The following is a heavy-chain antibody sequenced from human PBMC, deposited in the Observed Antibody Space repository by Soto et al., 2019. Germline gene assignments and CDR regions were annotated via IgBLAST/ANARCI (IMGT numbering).Heavy chain of an antibody. V-gene: IGHV6-1*01. D-gene: IGHD6-6*01. CDR1: GDSVSSNSAA. CDR3: ARDQQLVGFYYYYGMDV. Sequence: PSQTLSLTCAISGDSVSSNSAAWNWIRQSPSRGLEWLGRTYYRSKWYNDYAVSVKSRITINPDTSKNQFSLQLNSVTPEDTAVYYCARDQQLVGFYYYYGMDVRGQGTTVTVSS. J-gene: IGHJ6*02. CDR2: TYYRSKWYN.